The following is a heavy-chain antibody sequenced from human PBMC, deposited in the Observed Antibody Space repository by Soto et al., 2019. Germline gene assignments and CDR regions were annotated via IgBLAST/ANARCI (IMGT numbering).Heavy chain of an antibody. CDR2: IYYSGST. D-gene: IGHD3-10*01. Sequence: SETLSLTCTVSGDSVSSGSYYWSWIRQPPGKGLEWIGHIYYSGSTNYCNPSLKSRVTISIDTSKNQFSLKLSSVTAADTAVYYCARESLVRGVIGYWGQGTLVTVSS. CDR3: ARESLVRGVIGY. J-gene: IGHJ4*02. CDR1: GDSVSSGSYY. V-gene: IGHV4-61*01.